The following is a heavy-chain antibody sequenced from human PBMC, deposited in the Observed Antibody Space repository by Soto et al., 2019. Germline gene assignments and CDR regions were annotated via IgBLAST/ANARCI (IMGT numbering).Heavy chain of an antibody. CDR3: ARDSQYYYDSSGYPPVS. Sequence: GGSLRLSCAASGFTFSSYSMNWVRQAPGKGLEWVSSISSSSSYIYYADSVKGRFTISRDNAKNSLYLQMNSLRAEDTAVYYCARDSQYYYDSSGYPPVSWGQGTLVTVSS. CDR1: GFTFSSYS. D-gene: IGHD3-22*01. J-gene: IGHJ5*02. V-gene: IGHV3-21*01. CDR2: ISSSSSYI.